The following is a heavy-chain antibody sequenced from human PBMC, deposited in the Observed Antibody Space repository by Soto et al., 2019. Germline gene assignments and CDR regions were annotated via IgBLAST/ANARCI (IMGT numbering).Heavy chain of an antibody. Sequence: GASVKVSFKASGYTFTSYAMHWVRQAPGQRLEWMGWINAGNGNTKYSQKFQGRVTITRDTSASTAYMELSSLRSEDTAVYYCARSPGSAYGDYVISFDYWGQGTLVTVSS. D-gene: IGHD4-17*01. CDR3: ARSPGSAYGDYVISFDY. J-gene: IGHJ4*02. CDR1: GYTFTSYA. V-gene: IGHV1-3*01. CDR2: INAGNGNT.